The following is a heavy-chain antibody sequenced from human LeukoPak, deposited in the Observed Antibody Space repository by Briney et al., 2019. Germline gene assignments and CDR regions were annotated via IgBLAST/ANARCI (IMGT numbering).Heavy chain of an antibody. CDR3: ARDLPSGSYPGVSVYFDY. D-gene: IGHD1-26*01. Sequence: QAGGSLRLSCAASGFAFSSYSMNWVRQAPGKGLEWVSYISSSRSTIYYADSVKGRFTISRGNAKNSLYLQMNSLRAEDTAVYYCARDLPSGSYPGVSVYFDYWGQGTLVTVSS. CDR1: GFAFSSYS. V-gene: IGHV3-48*01. CDR2: ISSSRSTI. J-gene: IGHJ4*02.